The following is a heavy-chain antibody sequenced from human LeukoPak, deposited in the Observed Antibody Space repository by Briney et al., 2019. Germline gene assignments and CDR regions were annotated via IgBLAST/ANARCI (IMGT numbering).Heavy chain of an antibody. V-gene: IGHV3-33*01. CDR2: IWYDGGNK. CDR1: GFSFSSYG. J-gene: IGHJ4*02. Sequence: TGRSLRLSCAASGFSFSSYGMHWVRQAPGKGLEWVAVIWYDGGNKYYADSVMGRFTISRDNSKNTLNLQMNSLRAEDTAVYYCARDVQSQLRYFDWLLNSWGQGTLVTVSS. D-gene: IGHD3-9*01. CDR3: ARDVQSQLRYFDWLLNS.